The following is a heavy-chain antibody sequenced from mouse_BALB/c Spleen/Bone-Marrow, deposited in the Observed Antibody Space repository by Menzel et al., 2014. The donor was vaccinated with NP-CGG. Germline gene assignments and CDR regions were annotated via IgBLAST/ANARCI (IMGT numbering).Heavy chain of an antibody. D-gene: IGHD2-2*01. CDR2: INPSSGYT. J-gene: IGHJ3*01. CDR1: GYTFDYYT. V-gene: IGHV1-4*01. Sequence: QVQLQQSGAELARPGASVKMSCKASGYTFDYYTVQWVKQRPGQGLEWIGYINPSSGYTNYNQKFKDKATLTADKSSSTAYMQLSSLTSEDSAVYYCAREVYGSWFAYWGQGTLVTVSA. CDR3: AREVYGSWFAY.